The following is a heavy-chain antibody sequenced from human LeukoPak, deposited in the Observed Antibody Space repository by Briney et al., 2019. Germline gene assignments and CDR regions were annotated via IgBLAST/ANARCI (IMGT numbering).Heavy chain of an antibody. J-gene: IGHJ4*02. CDR3: AKDLKFNYVWEAGF. Sequence: GGSLRLSCAASGFTFSSYAMSWVRQAPGKGLECVSAISGSGAITYYADSVKGRFTISRDNSKNTLYLQMNSLRAEDTAVYYCAKDLKFNYVWEAGFWGQGTLVTVSS. D-gene: IGHD3-16*01. CDR1: GFTFSSYA. CDR2: ISGSGAIT. V-gene: IGHV3-23*01.